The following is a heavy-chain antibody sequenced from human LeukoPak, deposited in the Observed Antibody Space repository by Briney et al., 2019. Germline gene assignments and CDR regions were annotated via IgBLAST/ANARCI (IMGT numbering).Heavy chain of an antibody. D-gene: IGHD3-3*01. V-gene: IGHV3-23*01. CDR1: GFTFSNYA. CDR3: AKEADFWSGYYTYFDY. CDR2: VSGSTRST. Sequence: GGSLRLSCAVSGFTFSNYAMTWVRQAPGKGLEWVSAVSGSTRSTYYADSVRGRFTISRDNCKNTLYLQMNSLRAEDTAVYYCAKEADFWSGYYTYFDYWGQGTLVTVSS. J-gene: IGHJ4*02.